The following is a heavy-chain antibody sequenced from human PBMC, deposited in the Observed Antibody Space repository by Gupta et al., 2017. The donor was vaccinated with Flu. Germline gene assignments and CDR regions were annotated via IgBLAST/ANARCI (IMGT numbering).Heavy chain of an antibody. V-gene: IGHV4-59*01. J-gene: IGHJ2*01. Sequence: QVQLQESGPGLVKPSETLSLTCTVSGGSISSYYWSWIRQPPGKGLEWIGYIYYSGSTNYNPSLKSRVTISVDTSKNQFSLKLSSVTAADTAVYYCATAAGTVPYWYFDLWGRGTLVTVSS. D-gene: IGHD6-13*01. CDR2: IYYSGST. CDR1: GGSISSYY. CDR3: ATAAGTVPYWYFDL.